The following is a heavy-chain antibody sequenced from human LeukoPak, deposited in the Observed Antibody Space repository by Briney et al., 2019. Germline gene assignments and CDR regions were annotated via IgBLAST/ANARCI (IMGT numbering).Heavy chain of an antibody. J-gene: IGHJ6*03. Sequence: PGGSLRLSCAASGFTFSSYGMHWVRQAPGKGLEWVAVISYDGSNKYYADSVKGRFTISRDNSKNTLYLQMNSLRAEDTAVYYCAKVEAGATLLNSPMDVWGKGTTVTVSS. CDR3: AKVEAGATLLNSPMDV. CDR2: ISYDGSNK. V-gene: IGHV3-30*18. D-gene: IGHD1-26*01. CDR1: GFTFSSYG.